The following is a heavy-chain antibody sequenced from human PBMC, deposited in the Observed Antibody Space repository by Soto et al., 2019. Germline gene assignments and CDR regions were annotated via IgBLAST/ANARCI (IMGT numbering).Heavy chain of an antibody. CDR1: GLSVTTSGVG. V-gene: IGHV2-5*02. Sequence: QVTLKESGPTLVKPTQTLTLTCTLSGLSVTTSGVGVGWIRQPPGQVLEWLTLVYWDDEKRYTPSLKSRLTISKDTSKTQVVLSMSNRDPMATATYYCALSSSTWQLSFAYWGQGILVTVSS. CDR3: ALSSSTWQLSFAY. J-gene: IGHJ4*02. D-gene: IGHD6-13*01. CDR2: VYWDDEK.